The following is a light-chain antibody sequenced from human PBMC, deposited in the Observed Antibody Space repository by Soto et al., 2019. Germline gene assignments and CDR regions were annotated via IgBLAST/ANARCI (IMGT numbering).Light chain of an antibody. CDR1: QSVYKNF. CDR3: QHYGSSPPT. Sequence: EIVLTQSPGTLSLSPGERATLSCRASQSVYKNFVAWYQQKPGQAPRLLINGASNRATGIHRRFRGSGSGTDFSLTIASLEPEDFAVYFCQHYGSSPPTFGGGTKVAIK. J-gene: IGKJ4*01. CDR2: GAS. V-gene: IGKV3-20*01.